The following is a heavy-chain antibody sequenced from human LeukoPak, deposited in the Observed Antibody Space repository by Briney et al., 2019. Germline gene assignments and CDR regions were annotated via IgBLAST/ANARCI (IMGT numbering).Heavy chain of an antibody. CDR1: GGSFSGYY. V-gene: IGHV4-34*01. CDR2: INHSGST. J-gene: IGHJ3*02. Sequence: PSETLSLTCAVYGGSFSGYYWSWIRQPPGKGLEWIGEINHSGSTNYSPSLKSRVTISVDTSKNQFSLKLSSVTAADTAVYYCARAGGYQGAFDIWGQGTMVTVSS. CDR3: ARAGGYQGAFDI. D-gene: IGHD3-22*01.